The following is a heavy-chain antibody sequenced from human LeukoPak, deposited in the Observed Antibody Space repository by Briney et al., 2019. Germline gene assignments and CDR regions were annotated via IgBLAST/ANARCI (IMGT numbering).Heavy chain of an antibody. CDR3: ARDRTIFGVVINWGYFDY. Sequence: ASVKVSCKASGGTFSSYAISWVRQAPGQGLEWMGGIIPIFGTANYAQKLQGRVTITTDESTSTAYMELSSLRSEDTAVYYCARDRTIFGVVINWGYFDYWGQGTLVTVSS. CDR1: GGTFSSYA. J-gene: IGHJ4*02. V-gene: IGHV1-69*05. CDR2: IIPIFGTA. D-gene: IGHD3-3*01.